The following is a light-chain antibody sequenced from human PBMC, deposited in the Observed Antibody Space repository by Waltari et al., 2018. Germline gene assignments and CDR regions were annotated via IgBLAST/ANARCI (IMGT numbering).Light chain of an antibody. V-gene: IGKV3-20*01. CDR3: QHYGTSPEVT. J-gene: IGKJ4*01. CDR2: GAS. Sequence: EIVLTQSPGTLSSSPGERATLSCRASQSVSSSSLAWYQQKPGQAPRLVIYGASSRATGIPDRFSGSGSGTDFTLTISRLEPEDFAVYYCQHYGTSPEVTFGGGTKVEIK. CDR1: QSVSSSS.